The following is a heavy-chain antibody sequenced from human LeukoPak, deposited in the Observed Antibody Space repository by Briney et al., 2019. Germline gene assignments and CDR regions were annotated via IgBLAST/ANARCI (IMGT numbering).Heavy chain of an antibody. Sequence: GASVKVSCKASRYTFTNYAMNWVRQAPGQGLEWMGWIHPSTGNPTYAQYFTGRFVFSLDTSVSTTYLQISSLKAEDTAVYYCARAYQRLGQLSLPDYWGQGTLVTVSS. J-gene: IGHJ4*02. D-gene: IGHD3-16*02. CDR2: IHPSTGNP. CDR3: ARAYQRLGQLSLPDY. V-gene: IGHV7-4-1*02. CDR1: RYTFTNYA.